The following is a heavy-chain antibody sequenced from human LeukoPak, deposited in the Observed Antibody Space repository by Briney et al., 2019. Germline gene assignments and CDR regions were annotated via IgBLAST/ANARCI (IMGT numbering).Heavy chain of an antibody. V-gene: IGHV3-21*01. CDR2: ISTTSDYI. CDR3: ARGVGVTIRTSNFDY. J-gene: IGHJ4*02. CDR1: GFTFSNYD. D-gene: IGHD1-26*01. Sequence: PGGSLRLSCAASGFTFSNYDMSWVRQAPGKGLGWVSSISTTSDYIYYAGSVKGRFTVSRDNAKNSLFLQMNSLRAEDTAVYYCARGVGVTIRTSNFDYWGQGTLVTASS.